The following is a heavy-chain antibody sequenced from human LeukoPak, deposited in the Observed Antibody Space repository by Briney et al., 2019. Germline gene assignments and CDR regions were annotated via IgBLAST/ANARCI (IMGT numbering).Heavy chain of an antibody. CDR3: ARERANSGSYFDY. J-gene: IGHJ4*02. V-gene: IGHV3-11*04. Sequence: GGSLRLSCAASGFTFSDYYMSWIRQAPGKGLEWVSYISSSDSTIYYADSVKGRFTISRDNAKNSLYLQMSSLRAEDTAVYYCARERANSGSYFDYWGQGTLVTVSS. CDR1: GFTFSDYY. CDR2: ISSSDSTI. D-gene: IGHD1-26*01.